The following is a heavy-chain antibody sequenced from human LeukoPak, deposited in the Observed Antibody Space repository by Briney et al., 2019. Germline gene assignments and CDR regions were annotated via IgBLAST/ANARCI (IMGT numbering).Heavy chain of an antibody. CDR1: GGSISSYY. V-gene: IGHV4-59*01. D-gene: IGHD1-1*01. CDR2: IYYSGST. CDR3: ARVGSGTTGAYYYYGMDV. J-gene: IGHJ6*04. Sequence: PSETLSLTCTVSGGSISSYYWSWIRQPPGKGPEWIGYIYYSGSTNYNPSLKSRVTISVDTSKNQFSLKLSSVTAADTAVYYCARVGSGTTGAYYYYGMDVWGKGTTVTVFS.